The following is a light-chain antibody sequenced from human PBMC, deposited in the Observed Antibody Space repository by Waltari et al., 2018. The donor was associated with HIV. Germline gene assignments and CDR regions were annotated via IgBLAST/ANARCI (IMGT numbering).Light chain of an antibody. V-gene: IGLV2-11*01. Sequence: QSALTQPRSVSGSPGQSVTISCTRTSSVVGNFNFPSWSQHLPGEAPKLVIYDVSKRPSGVPDRFSGSKSGNTASLTISGLQAEDEADYYCCTYAASNVIFGGGTKLTVL. CDR2: DVS. J-gene: IGLJ2*01. CDR3: CTYAASNVI. CDR1: SSVVGNFNF.